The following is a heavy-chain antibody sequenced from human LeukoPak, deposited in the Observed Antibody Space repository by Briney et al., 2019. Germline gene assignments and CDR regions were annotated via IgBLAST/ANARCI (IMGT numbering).Heavy chain of an antibody. CDR1: GFTFSNKS. CDR3: ASSSSLGN. D-gene: IGHD6-6*01. Sequence: GGSLRLSCAASGFTFSNKSMNWVRQAPGKGLEWVSYISPSSSTIYYADSVKGRFTISRDNAKNSLSLQMNSLRAEDTAVYYCASSSSLGNWGQGTLVTVSS. J-gene: IGHJ4*02. V-gene: IGHV3-48*01. CDR2: ISPSSSTI.